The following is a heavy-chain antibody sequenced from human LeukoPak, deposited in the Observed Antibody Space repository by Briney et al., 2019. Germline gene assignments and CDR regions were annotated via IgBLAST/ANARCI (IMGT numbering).Heavy chain of an antibody. Sequence: PSETLSLTCTVSGGTFSSNCYYWGRIVQRPGKGRVWIGSIYDSGSTYYNPSLKSRVTISVDTSNNQFSLKLSSVTAADTAVYYCARHTRRYCSGGSCPYYWYFDLWGRGTLVTVSS. CDR2: IYDSGST. J-gene: IGHJ2*01. D-gene: IGHD2-15*01. CDR1: GGTFSSNCYY. V-gene: IGHV4-39*01. CDR3: ARHTRRYCSGGSCPYYWYFDL.